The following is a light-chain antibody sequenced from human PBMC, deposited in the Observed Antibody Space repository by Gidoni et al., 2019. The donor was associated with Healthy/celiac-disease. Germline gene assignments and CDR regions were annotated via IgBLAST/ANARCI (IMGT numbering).Light chain of an antibody. J-gene: IGLJ2*01. CDR3: QAWDSSTFVV. CDR1: KLGDKY. CDR2: QDS. Sequence: SYELTQPPSVSVSPGRTASITCSGDKLGDKYACWYQQKPGQSPVLVIYQDSKRPSGIPERFSGSNSGNTATLTISGTPAMDEADYYCQAWDSSTFVVFGGGTKLTVL. V-gene: IGLV3-1*01.